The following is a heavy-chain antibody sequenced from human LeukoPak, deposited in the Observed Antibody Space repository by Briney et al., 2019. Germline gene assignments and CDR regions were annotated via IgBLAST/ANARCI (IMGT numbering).Heavy chain of an antibody. Sequence: SVKVSCKASGGTFSSYAISWVRQAPGQGLEWMGGIIPIFGTANYAQKFQGRVTITADESTSTAYMELRSLRSDDTAVYYCARVSPHGGNPSYYYGMDVWGQGTTVTVSS. D-gene: IGHD4-23*01. V-gene: IGHV1-69*13. J-gene: IGHJ6*02. CDR3: ARVSPHGGNPSYYYGMDV. CDR1: GGTFSSYA. CDR2: IIPIFGTA.